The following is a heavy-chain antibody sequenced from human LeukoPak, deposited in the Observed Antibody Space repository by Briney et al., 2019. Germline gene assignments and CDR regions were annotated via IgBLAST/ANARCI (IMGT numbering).Heavy chain of an antibody. Sequence: PSETLSLTCAVYGGSFSGYYWSCIRQPPGKGLEWIGSIYYSGSTYYNPSLKSRVTISVDTSKNQFSLKLSSVTAADTAVYYCARHSVVAVAANYFDYWGQGTLVTVSS. J-gene: IGHJ4*02. CDR1: GGSFSGYY. CDR2: IYYSGST. D-gene: IGHD2-15*01. CDR3: ARHSVVAVAANYFDY. V-gene: IGHV4-34*01.